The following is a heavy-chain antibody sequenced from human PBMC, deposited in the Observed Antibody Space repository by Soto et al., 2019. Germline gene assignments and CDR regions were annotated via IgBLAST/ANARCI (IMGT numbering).Heavy chain of an antibody. J-gene: IGHJ4*02. CDR3: ACLVSYSGLYYFDY. D-gene: IGHD1-26*01. CDR1: GGSFSGYY. V-gene: IGHV4-34*01. Sequence: PSETLSLTCAVYGGSFSGYYWSWIRQPPGKGLEWIGEINHSGSTNYNPTLKSRVTISVDTSKNQFSLKLSSVTAADTAVYYCACLVSYSGLYYFDYWGQGTLVTVSS. CDR2: INHSGST.